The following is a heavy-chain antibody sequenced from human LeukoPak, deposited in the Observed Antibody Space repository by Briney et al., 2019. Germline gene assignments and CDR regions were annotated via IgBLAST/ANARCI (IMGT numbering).Heavy chain of an antibody. D-gene: IGHD1-1*01. V-gene: IGHV3-49*03. J-gene: IGHJ4*02. CDR3: TRDIKTTGTTEEVYYFDY. CDR2: IRSKAYGGTT. Sequence: GGSLRLSCTASGFTFGDYAMSWFRQAPGKGLEWVGFIRSKAYGGTTEYAGSVKGRFTISRDDSKSIAYLQMNSLKTEDTAVYYCTRDIKTTGTTEEVYYFDYWGQGTLVTVSS. CDR1: GFTFGDYA.